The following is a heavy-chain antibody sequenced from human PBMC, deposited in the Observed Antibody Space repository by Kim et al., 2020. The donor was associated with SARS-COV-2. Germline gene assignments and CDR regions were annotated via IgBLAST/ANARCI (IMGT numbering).Heavy chain of an antibody. D-gene: IGHD3-10*01. J-gene: IGHJ4*02. CDR2: INHGGSP. V-gene: IGHV4-34*01. CDR1: GGSFSGHY. Sequence: SETLSLTCAVYGGSFSGHYWSWIHQSPGKGLEWIGEINHGGSPNCNPSLKSRVTISVDTSKNQFSLKLTSVTAADTAMYYCVRGGGYSASGSYLVYWGQG. CDR3: VRGGGYSASGSYLVY.